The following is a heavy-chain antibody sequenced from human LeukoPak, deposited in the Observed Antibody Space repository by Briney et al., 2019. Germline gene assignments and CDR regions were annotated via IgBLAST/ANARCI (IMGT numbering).Heavy chain of an antibody. CDR1: GFTFDDYA. CDR2: ISWVGDTS. D-gene: IGHD4-17*01. V-gene: IGHV3-43D*03. CDR3: AKDRQYGDYGGGDFFDS. Sequence: GGSLRLSCAASGFTFDDYAMHWIRQAPGKGLQWVSSISWVGDTSSYADSVKGRFTVSRDNTKGSLYLQMHSLRSEDTALYYCAKDRQYGDYGGGDFFDSWGQGTLVTVSS. J-gene: IGHJ4*02.